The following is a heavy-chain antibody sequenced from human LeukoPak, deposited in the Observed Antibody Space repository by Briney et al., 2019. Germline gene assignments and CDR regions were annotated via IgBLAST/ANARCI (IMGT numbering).Heavy chain of an antibody. D-gene: IGHD2-2*01. CDR3: ARGRRDTQYQVFDY. J-gene: IGHJ4*02. CDR1: GFSFSNYW. CDR2: IKEDGSEK. V-gene: IGHV3-7*01. Sequence: GGSLRLSCVASGFSFSNYWMNWVRQAPGKGLEWVANIKEDGSEKYYVDSVKGRFTIPRDNAKNSLYLQMSSLRDEDTAVYYCARGRRDTQYQVFDYWGQGTLVTVSS.